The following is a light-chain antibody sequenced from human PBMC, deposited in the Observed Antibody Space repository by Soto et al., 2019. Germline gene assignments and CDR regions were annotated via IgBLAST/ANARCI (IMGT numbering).Light chain of an antibody. J-gene: IGLJ2*01. Sequence: QSVLTQPASVSGSPGQSITISCTGTSCDVGGYNYVSWYQQHPGKAPKVMIYDVSNRPSGVSNRFSGSKSGNTASLTISGLQAEDEADYYCSSYTSRSTLGFGGG. CDR3: SSYTSRSTLG. V-gene: IGLV2-14*03. CDR1: SCDVGGYNY. CDR2: DVS.